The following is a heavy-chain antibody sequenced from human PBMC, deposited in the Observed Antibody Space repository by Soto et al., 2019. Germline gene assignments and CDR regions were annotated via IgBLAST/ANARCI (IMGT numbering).Heavy chain of an antibody. Sequence: ASVKVSCKASGYTFTSYGISWVRQAPGQGLEWMGWISAYNGNTNYAQKLQGRVTMTTDTSTSAAYMELSSLRSEDTAVYYCARPVGGPGAFDIWGQGTMVTVSS. J-gene: IGHJ3*02. CDR3: ARPVGGPGAFDI. V-gene: IGHV1-18*04. CDR2: ISAYNGNT. CDR1: GYTFTSYG. D-gene: IGHD3-16*01.